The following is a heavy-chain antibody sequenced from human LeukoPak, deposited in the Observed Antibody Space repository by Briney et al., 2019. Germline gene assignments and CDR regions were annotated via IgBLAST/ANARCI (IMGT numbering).Heavy chain of an antibody. CDR3: ASQRRNDRVFDY. D-gene: IGHD1-1*01. CDR2: IIPIFGTA. V-gene: IGHV1-69*13. CDR1: GGTFSSYA. Sequence: SVKVSCKASGGTFSSYAISWVRQAPGQGLEWMGGIIPIFGTANYAQKFQGRVTITADESTSTAYMELSSLRSEDTAVYYCASQRRNDRVFDYWGQGTLVTVSS. J-gene: IGHJ4*02.